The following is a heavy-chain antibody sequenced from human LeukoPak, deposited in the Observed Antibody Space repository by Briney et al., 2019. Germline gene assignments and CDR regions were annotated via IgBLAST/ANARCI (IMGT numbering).Heavy chain of an antibody. D-gene: IGHD1-26*01. CDR3: ARDLGTVGATRLDY. J-gene: IGHJ4*02. V-gene: IGHV3-33*01. CDR2: IWYDGSNQ. Sequence: GSLRLSCAASGFTFSRYGMHWVRQAPGKGLEWVALIWYDGSNQYYADSVKGRFTISRDNSKHTFYLQINSLRAEATAVYYCARDLGTVGATRLDYWGQGTLVTVSS. CDR1: GFTFSRYG.